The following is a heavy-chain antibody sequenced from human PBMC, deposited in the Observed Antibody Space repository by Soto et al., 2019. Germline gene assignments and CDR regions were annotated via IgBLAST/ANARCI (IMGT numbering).Heavy chain of an antibody. V-gene: IGHV1-45*02. Sequence: SVKVSCKALGNTFTYRYLHWVRQAPGQALEWMGWITPFSGDVHYAQKFQERVTITRDRSINTAYMQMSSLRSEDTAMYFCAGGGAGSGPFTREIPDHWGQGTLVTVSS. J-gene: IGHJ4*02. CDR1: GNTFTYRY. D-gene: IGHD3-16*01. CDR3: AGGGAGSGPFTREIPDH. CDR2: ITPFSGDV.